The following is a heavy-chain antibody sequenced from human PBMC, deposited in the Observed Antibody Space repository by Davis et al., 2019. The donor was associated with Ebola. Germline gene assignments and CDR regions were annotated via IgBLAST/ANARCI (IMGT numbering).Heavy chain of an antibody. CDR1: GLTVSPYI. CDR2: ISSSSSSV. J-gene: IGHJ4*02. V-gene: IGHV3-21*01. Sequence: GGSLRLSCAASGLTVSPYIMNWVRQAPGKGLEWVSSISSSSSSVYYADSVKGRFTISRDDAKKSLYLQMDCLRAEDTAVYYCAQQLGDYGGNALRYWGQGTLVTVSS. D-gene: IGHD4-23*01. CDR3: AQQLGDYGGNALRY.